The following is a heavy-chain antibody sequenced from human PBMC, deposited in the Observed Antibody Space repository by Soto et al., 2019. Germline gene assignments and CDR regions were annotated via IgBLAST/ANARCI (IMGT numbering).Heavy chain of an antibody. CDR3: AKDNRQQLSKGGGVFDY. CDR2: TAYDGSNT. CDR1: GFTFSNYG. Sequence: QVQLVESGGGVVQPGRSLRLSCAASGFTFSNYGMHWVRQAPGKGLEWVAVTAYDGSNTYFADSVRGRFSISRDNSKNTLYQQMRGLRAEDTAVYYCAKDNRQQLSKGGGVFDYWGQGTLVTVSS. J-gene: IGHJ4*02. D-gene: IGHD3-16*01. V-gene: IGHV3-30*18.